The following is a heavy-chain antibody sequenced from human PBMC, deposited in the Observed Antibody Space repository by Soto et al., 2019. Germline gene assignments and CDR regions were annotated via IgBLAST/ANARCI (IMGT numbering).Heavy chain of an antibody. V-gene: IGHV3-21*01. CDR3: ARDNYYDSSGYLY. D-gene: IGHD3-22*01. CDR2: ISSSSSYI. J-gene: IGHJ4*02. CDR1: GFTFSSYS. Sequence: GGSLRLSCAASGFTFSSYSMNWVRQAPGKGLEWVSSISSSSSYIYYADSVKGRFTIFRDNAKNSLYLQMNSLRAEDTAVYYCARDNYYDSSGYLYWGQGTLVTVSS.